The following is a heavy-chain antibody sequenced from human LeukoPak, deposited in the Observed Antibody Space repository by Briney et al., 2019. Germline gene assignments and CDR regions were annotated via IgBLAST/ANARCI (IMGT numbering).Heavy chain of an antibody. CDR3: ARIMIEVVPDY. D-gene: IGHD3-22*01. V-gene: IGHV3-7*05. J-gene: IGHJ4*02. CDR1: GFTFSNYW. CDR2: IKRDGSEK. Sequence: GGSLRLSCAASGFTFSNYWMSWVRQAPGKGLEWVANIKRDGSEKYYVDSVKGRFTISRDNAKNPLYLQMNSLRAEDTAVYFCARIMIEVVPDYWGQGTLVTVSS.